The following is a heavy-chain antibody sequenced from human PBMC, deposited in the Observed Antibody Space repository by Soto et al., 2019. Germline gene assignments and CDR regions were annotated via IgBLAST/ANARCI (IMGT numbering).Heavy chain of an antibody. V-gene: IGHV3-15*01. CDR2: VKSRPDGGTT. J-gene: IGHJ4*02. D-gene: IGHD6-25*01. CDR1: GFSFSNAW. CDR3: TTVFLLPRGLGSSVF. Sequence: EGQLEQSGGGLVRSGGSLRLCCVASGFSFSNAWMTWVRQAPGKGLEWVGRVKSRPDGGTTDYASPVRGRFTITRDDSKSTVYLQMHSLKGEDTAVYYCTTVFLLPRGLGSSVFWGQGALVTVSS.